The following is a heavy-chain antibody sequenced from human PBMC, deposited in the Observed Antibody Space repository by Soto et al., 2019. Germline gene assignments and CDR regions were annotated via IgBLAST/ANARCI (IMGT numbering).Heavy chain of an antibody. Sequence: GSLRLSCAASGFTFSSYAMSWVRQAPGKGLEWVSAISGSGGSTYYADSVKGRFTISRDNSKNTLYLQMNSLRAEDTAVYYCAKDTPFVVRGVLEEYFDYWGQGTLVTVSS. V-gene: IGHV3-23*01. D-gene: IGHD3-10*01. CDR3: AKDTPFVVRGVLEEYFDY. CDR1: GFTFSSYA. CDR2: ISGSGGST. J-gene: IGHJ4*02.